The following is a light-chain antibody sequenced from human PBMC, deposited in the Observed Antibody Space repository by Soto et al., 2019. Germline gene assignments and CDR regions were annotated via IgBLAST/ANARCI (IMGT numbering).Light chain of an antibody. V-gene: IGKV3-20*01. J-gene: IGKJ1*01. CDR1: QSVTSNY. CDR3: QHYYTSYTT. CDR2: GAS. Sequence: EIVLTQSPGTLSLSPGDRATLSCGASQSVTSNYLAWYQQKPGQAPRLLIFGASTRATGIPDRFSGSGSGTDFNLTISRLEPEDFAVYYCQHYYTSYTTFGQGTKVEIK.